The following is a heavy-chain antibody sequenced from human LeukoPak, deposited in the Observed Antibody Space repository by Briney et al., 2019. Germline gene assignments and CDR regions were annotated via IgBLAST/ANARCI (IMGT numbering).Heavy chain of an antibody. Sequence: PGGSLRLSCAASGFTVSSNYMSWVRQAPGKGLEWVSVIYSGGSTYYADSVKGRFTISRDNSKNTLYLQMNSLRAEDTAVYYCARVPDGEWELDYWGQGTLVTVSS. V-gene: IGHV3-66*01. J-gene: IGHJ4*02. CDR2: IYSGGST. D-gene: IGHD1-26*01. CDR3: ARVPDGEWELDY. CDR1: GFTVSSNY.